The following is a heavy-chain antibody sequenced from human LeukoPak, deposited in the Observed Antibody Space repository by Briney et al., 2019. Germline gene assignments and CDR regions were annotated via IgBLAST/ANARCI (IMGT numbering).Heavy chain of an antibody. J-gene: IGHJ4*02. Sequence: GGSLRLSCAASGFTFSGYIMNWVRQAPGKGLEWVSFIGTSGNTIYYADSVKGRFTVSRDNAKNSLYLQMNSLRAEDTAVYHCARDQWLDYWGQGTLVTVSS. D-gene: IGHD6-19*01. CDR2: IGTSGNTI. CDR3: ARDQWLDY. CDR1: GFTFSGYI. V-gene: IGHV3-48*01.